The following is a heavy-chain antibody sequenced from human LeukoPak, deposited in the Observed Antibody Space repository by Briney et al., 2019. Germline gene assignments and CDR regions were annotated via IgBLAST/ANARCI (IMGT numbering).Heavy chain of an antibody. J-gene: IGHJ3*02. V-gene: IGHV4-59*01. Sequence: SETLSLTCTVSGGSISSYYWSWIRQPPGKGLEWIGYIYYSGSTNYNPSLKSRVTISVDTSKNQFSLKLSSVTAADTAVYYCARDLLGVRGIPDAFDIWGQGTMVTVSS. CDR3: ARDLLGVRGIPDAFDI. D-gene: IGHD1-26*01. CDR2: IYYSGST. CDR1: GGSISSYY.